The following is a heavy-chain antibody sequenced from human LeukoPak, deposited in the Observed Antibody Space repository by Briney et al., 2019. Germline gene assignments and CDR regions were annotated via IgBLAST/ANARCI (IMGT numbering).Heavy chain of an antibody. D-gene: IGHD3-10*01. CDR1: CGSISSYY. Sequence: SETLSLTRTVSCGSISSYYWRWIRQPPGKGLEWIGYIYDSGSTNYNPSLKSRVTISLDTSKNQFSLNLSSVTAADTAVYYCARFLYGSGSYSDYWGQGTLVTVSS. J-gene: IGHJ4*02. CDR3: ARFLYGSGSYSDY. V-gene: IGHV4-59*08. CDR2: IYDSGST.